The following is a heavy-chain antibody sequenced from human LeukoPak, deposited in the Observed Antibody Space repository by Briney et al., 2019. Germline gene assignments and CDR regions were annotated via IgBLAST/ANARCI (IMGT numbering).Heavy chain of an antibody. CDR1: GGSITNYY. J-gene: IGHJ3*02. CDR3: ARDAVTYDAFDI. D-gene: IGHD2-21*02. CDR2: VFYSGST. Sequence: PSETLSLTCTVSGGSITNYYWNWIRQPPGKGLEWIGYVFYSGSTNYNPSLKSRVTISADTSKNQFSLKVTSVTAADTALYYCARDAVTYDAFDIWGQGTMVTVSS. V-gene: IGHV4-59*01.